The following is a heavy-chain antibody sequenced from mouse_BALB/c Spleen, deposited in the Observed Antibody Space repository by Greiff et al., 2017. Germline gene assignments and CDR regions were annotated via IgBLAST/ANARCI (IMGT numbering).Heavy chain of an antibody. V-gene: IGHV14-3*02. CDR3: ARESYYGSSYAMDY. CDR2: IDPANGNT. Sequence: VQLKESGAELVKPGASVKLSCTASGFNIKDTYMHWVKQRPEQGLEWIGRIDPANGNTKYDPKFQGKATITADTSSNTAYLQLSSLTSEDTAVYYCARESYYGSSYAMDYWGQGTSVTVSS. D-gene: IGHD1-1*01. J-gene: IGHJ4*01. CDR1: GFNIKDTY.